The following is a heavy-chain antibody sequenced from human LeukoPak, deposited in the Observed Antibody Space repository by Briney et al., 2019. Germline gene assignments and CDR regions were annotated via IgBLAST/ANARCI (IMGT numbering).Heavy chain of an antibody. D-gene: IGHD2-15*01. CDR3: AREDCSGGSCYSLSLTPVFHVFDI. CDR2: ISAYNGNT. J-gene: IGHJ3*02. V-gene: IGHV1-18*01. CDR1: GYTFTNYG. Sequence: GASVTVSCKASGYTFTNYGISWVRQAPGQGLEWMGWISAYNGNTNYAQKLQGRVTMTTDTSTSTAYMNLRSLRSDDTAVYYCAREDCSGGSCYSLSLTPVFHVFDIWGQGTMVTVSS.